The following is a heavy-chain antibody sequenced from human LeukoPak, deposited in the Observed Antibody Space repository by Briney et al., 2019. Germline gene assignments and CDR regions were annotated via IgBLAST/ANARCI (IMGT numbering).Heavy chain of an antibody. Sequence: ASVKVSCKASGGTFISYAISWVRQAPGQGLEWMGGIIPILGTANYAQKFQGRVTITADESTSTAYMELSSLRSEDTAVYYCARAPRYYDFWSGYYSQYYFDYWGQGTLVTVSS. J-gene: IGHJ4*02. CDR2: IIPILGTA. V-gene: IGHV1-69*13. CDR1: GGTFISYA. D-gene: IGHD3-3*01. CDR3: ARAPRYYDFWSGYYSQYYFDY.